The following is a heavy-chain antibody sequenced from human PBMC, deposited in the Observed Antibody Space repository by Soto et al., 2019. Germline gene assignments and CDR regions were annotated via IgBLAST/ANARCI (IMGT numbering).Heavy chain of an antibody. V-gene: IGHV3-30-3*01. CDR1: GFTFSSYA. CDR3: ARDGDIVVVPAAMWFDY. Sequence: VQLVESGGGVVQPGRSLRLSCAASGFTFSSYAMHWVRQAPGKGLEWVAVISYDGSNKYYADSVKGRFTISRDNSKNTLYLQMNSLRAEDTAVYYCARDGDIVVVPAAMWFDYWGQGTLVTVSS. CDR2: ISYDGSNK. D-gene: IGHD2-2*01. J-gene: IGHJ4*02.